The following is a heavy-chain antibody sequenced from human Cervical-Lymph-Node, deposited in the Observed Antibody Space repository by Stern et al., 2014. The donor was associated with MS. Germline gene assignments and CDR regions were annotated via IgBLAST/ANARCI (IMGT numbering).Heavy chain of an antibody. CDR1: EYNFGTYW. J-gene: IGHJ4*02. V-gene: IGHV5-51*01. D-gene: IGHD1-26*01. Sequence: EVQLVQSGAEVKKPGESLKISCQGSEYNFGTYWIAWVRQMPGRGLEWMGTIYPSDSDTRYSPSFQGQVTFSADTSINTAYLQWSSLKASDTAMYFCARRVGNIVGITRFDSWGQGTLVTVSS. CDR3: ARRVGNIVGITRFDS. CDR2: IYPSDSDT.